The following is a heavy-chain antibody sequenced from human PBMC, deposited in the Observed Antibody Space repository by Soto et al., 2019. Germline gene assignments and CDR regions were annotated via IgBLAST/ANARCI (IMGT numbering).Heavy chain of an antibody. Sequence: GGSMRVSCAAAGFTFSSYSMSWVSQAPGKGLEWVSYISSSSSTIYYADSVKGRFTISRDNAKNSLYLQMNSLRAEDTAVYYCASQGLPGSFDYWGQGTLVTVSS. CDR1: GFTFSSYS. J-gene: IGHJ4*02. CDR2: ISSSSSTI. V-gene: IGHV3-48*01. CDR3: ASQGLPGSFDY.